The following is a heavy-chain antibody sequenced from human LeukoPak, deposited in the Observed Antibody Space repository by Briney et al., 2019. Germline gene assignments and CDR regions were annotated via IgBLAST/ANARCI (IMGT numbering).Heavy chain of an antibody. Sequence: GRSLRLSCAASGFTFSSYAMHWVRQAPGKGLEWVAVISYDGSNKYYADSVKGRFTISRDNSKNMLYLQMNSLRAEDTAVYYCAKDLGYGSGSYYNLWGQGTLVTVSS. D-gene: IGHD3-10*01. CDR1: GFTFSSYA. CDR2: ISYDGSNK. J-gene: IGHJ5*02. V-gene: IGHV3-30*04. CDR3: AKDLGYGSGSYYNL.